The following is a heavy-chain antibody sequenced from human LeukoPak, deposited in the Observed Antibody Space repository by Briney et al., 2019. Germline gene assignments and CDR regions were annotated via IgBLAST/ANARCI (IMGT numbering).Heavy chain of an antibody. CDR2: ISSSGSTI. Sequence: GGSLRLSCAASGFTFSDYAMSWIRQAPGKGLEWVSYISSSGSTIYYADSVKGRFTISRDNAKNSLYLQMNSLRAEDTAVYYCARDSGSTYGDYQLDAFDIWGQGTMVTVSS. CDR1: GFTFSDYA. CDR3: ARDSGSTYGDYQLDAFDI. J-gene: IGHJ3*02. V-gene: IGHV3-11*01. D-gene: IGHD4-17*01.